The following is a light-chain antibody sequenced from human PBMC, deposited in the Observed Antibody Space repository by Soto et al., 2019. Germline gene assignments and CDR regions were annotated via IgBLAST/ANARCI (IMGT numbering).Light chain of an antibody. V-gene: IGLV4-69*01. J-gene: IGLJ3*02. CDR3: QTWDTDLGV. CDR2: VNSDGSH. Sequence: QPVLTQSPSASASLGASVKLTCSLTNGHIWYAIAWHQQHPKQGPRYLMKVNSDGSHIKGDGIPDRFSGSSSGAERYLTISSLRSEDEADYYCQTWDTDLGVFGGGTKLTVL. CDR1: NGHIWYA.